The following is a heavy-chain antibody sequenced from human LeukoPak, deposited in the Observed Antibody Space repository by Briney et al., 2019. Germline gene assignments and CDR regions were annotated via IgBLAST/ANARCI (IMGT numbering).Heavy chain of an antibody. Sequence: ETLSLTCTVSGYSIRSGYHWSWIRPTPGKGREGVSAISGSGGSTYYADSVKGRFTISRDNSKNTLYLQMNSLRAEDTAVYFCAKGSKAVLFTRDHYMDVWGKGTTVTISS. CDR1: GYSIRSGYH. V-gene: IGHV3-23*01. J-gene: IGHJ6*03. D-gene: IGHD6-19*01. CDR3: AKGSKAVLFTRDHYMDV. CDR2: ISGSGGST.